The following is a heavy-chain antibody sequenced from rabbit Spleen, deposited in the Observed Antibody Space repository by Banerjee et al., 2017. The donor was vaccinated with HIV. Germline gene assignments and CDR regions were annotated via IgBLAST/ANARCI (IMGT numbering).Heavy chain of an antibody. V-gene: IGHV1S40*01. CDR3: ARDTGSSFSTYGMDL. Sequence: LVEYGGDLVQPGASLTLTCTASGFDFSAYTFMCWVRQAPGKGLEWIACIDTGSRDFTYYASWAIGRFTISKTSSTTVTLQMTSLTVADTATYFCARDTGSSFSTYGMDLWGQGTLVTVS. J-gene: IGHJ6*01. CDR2: IDTGSRDFT. CDR1: GFDFSAYTF. D-gene: IGHD8-1*01.